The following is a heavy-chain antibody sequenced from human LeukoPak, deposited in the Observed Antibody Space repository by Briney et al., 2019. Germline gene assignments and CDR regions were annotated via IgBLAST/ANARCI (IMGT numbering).Heavy chain of an antibody. CDR3: AKGGITMVRGVQSLDY. J-gene: IGHJ4*02. CDR2: ISYDGSNK. V-gene: IGHV3-30*18. D-gene: IGHD3-10*01. CDR1: GFSFSDYT. Sequence: PGGSLRLSCATSGFSFSDYTINWVRQAPGKGLEWVAVISYDGSNKYYADSVKGRFTISRDNSKNTLYLQMNSLRAEDTAVYYCAKGGITMVRGVQSLDYWGQGTLVTVSS.